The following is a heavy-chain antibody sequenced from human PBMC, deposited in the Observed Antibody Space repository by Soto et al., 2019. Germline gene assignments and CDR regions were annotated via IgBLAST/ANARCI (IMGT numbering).Heavy chain of an antibody. CDR1: GGTISSYY. CDR3: AKDRAAGLNAFDI. J-gene: IGHJ3*02. D-gene: IGHD2-15*01. Sequence: ETLSLTCTVSGGTISSYYWSWIRQTPGKGLEWVSAISGSGGSTYYADSVKGRFTISRDNSKNTLYLQMNSLRAEDTAVYYCAKDRAAGLNAFDIWGQGTMVTVSS. CDR2: ISGSGGST. V-gene: IGHV3-23*01.